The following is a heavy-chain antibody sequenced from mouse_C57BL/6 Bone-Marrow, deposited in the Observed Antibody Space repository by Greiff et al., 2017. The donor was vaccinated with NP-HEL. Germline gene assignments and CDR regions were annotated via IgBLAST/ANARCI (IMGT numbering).Heavy chain of an antibody. CDR1: GFNIKDDY. D-gene: IGHD2-10*01. CDR2: IDPENGDT. Sequence: VQLQQSGAELVRPGASVKLSCTASGFNIKDDYMHWVKQRPEQGLEWIGWIDPENGDTEYASKFQGKATITADTSSNTAYLQLSSLTYEDTAVYYCTTLSYYGNYGYVDVWGTGTTVTVSS. V-gene: IGHV14-4*01. CDR3: TTLSYYGNYGYVDV. J-gene: IGHJ1*03.